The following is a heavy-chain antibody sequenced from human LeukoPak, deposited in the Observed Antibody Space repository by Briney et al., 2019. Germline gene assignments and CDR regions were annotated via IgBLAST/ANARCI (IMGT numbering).Heavy chain of an antibody. V-gene: IGHV3-74*01. CDR2: INSDGSST. CDR3: AIGSGSYYTEVPFDY. D-gene: IGHD3-10*01. J-gene: IGHJ4*02. Sequence: PGGSLRLSCAASGFTFSSYWMHWVRQAPGKGLVWVSRINSDGSSTSYADSVKGRFTISRDSAKNTLYLQMNSLRAEDTAVYYCAIGSGSYYTEVPFDYWGQGTLVTVSS. CDR1: GFTFSSYW.